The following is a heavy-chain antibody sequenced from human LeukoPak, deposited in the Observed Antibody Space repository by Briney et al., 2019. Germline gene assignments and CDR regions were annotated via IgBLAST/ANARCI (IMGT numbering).Heavy chain of an antibody. V-gene: IGHV5-51*01. Sequence: GESLKISCKGSGYRFTSYWIGWVRQMPGKGLEWMGIIYPGDSDTRYSPSFQGQVTISADKSISTAYLQWSSLKASDTAMYYCATYDSSGYSLLSAFDIWGQGTMVTVSS. CDR3: ATYDSSGYSLLSAFDI. D-gene: IGHD3-22*01. CDR2: IYPGDSDT. CDR1: GYRFTSYW. J-gene: IGHJ3*02.